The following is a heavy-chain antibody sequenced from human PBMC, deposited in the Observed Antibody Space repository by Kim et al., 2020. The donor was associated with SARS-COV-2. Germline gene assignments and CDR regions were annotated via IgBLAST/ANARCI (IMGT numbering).Heavy chain of an antibody. D-gene: IGHD5-12*01. CDR3: ARGTATINLLAYYYYGMDV. V-gene: IGHV4-59*13. J-gene: IGHJ6*02. CDR1: GGSISSYY. CDR2: IYYSGST. Sequence: SETLSLTCTVSGGSISSYYWSWIRQPPGKGLEWMGYIYYSGSTNYNPSLKSRVTISVDTSKNQFSLKLSSVTAADTAMYYCARGTATINLLAYYYYGMDVWGQGTTVTVSS.